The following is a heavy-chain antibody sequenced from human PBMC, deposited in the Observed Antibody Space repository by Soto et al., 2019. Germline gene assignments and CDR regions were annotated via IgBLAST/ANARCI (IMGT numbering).Heavy chain of an antibody. CDR3: ARRVLDTAMVTDYYYYYYMDV. CDR1: GGSISSYY. CDR2: IYYSGST. V-gene: IGHV4-59*08. J-gene: IGHJ6*03. D-gene: IGHD5-18*01. Sequence: QVQLQESGPGLVKPSETLSLTCTVSGGSISSYYWSWIRQPPGKGLEWIGYIYYSGSTNYNPSLKSRVTISVDTSKNQFSLKLSSVTAADTAVYYCARRVLDTAMVTDYYYYYYMDVWGKGTTVTVSS.